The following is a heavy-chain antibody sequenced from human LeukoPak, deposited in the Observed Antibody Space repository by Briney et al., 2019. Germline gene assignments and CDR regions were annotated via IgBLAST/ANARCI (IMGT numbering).Heavy chain of an antibody. Sequence: SETLSLTCAVYGGSISGHYWSWIRQPPGKGLEWIGEINHSGSTNYNPSLKSRVTISVDTSKNQFSLKLSSVTAADTAVYYYARHPKRRVGAFDIWGQGTMVTVSS. CDR2: INHSGST. CDR1: GGSISGHY. V-gene: IGHV4-34*01. CDR3: ARHPKRRVGAFDI. J-gene: IGHJ3*02.